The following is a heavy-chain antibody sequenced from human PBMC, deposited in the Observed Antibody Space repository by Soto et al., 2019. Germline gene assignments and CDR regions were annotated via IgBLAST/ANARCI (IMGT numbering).Heavy chain of an antibody. V-gene: IGHV6-1*01. CDR2: TSYRAKWFH. CDR3: AIGTALDV. CDR1: GDSVSSDITS. J-gene: IGHJ3*01. D-gene: IGHD1-26*01. Sequence: QGQLQQSGPGLVKPSQTLSLTCAISGDSVSSDITSWNWIRQSPSRGLECLGRTSYRAKWFHDYAASVKSRITVNPDTSKNQFSLEWHYMNPEYTAVYYCAIGTALDVWGQGTVVTGSS.